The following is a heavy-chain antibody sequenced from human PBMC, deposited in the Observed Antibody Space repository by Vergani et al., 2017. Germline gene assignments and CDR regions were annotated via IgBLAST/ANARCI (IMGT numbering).Heavy chain of an antibody. Sequence: QVQLVESGGGVVQPGRSLRLSCAASGFTFSSYAMHWVRQAPGKGLEWVAVISYDGSNKYYADSVKGRFTISRDNSKNTLYLQMNSLRAEDTAVYYCARVPERSYFDYWGQGTLVTVSS. V-gene: IGHV3-30*14. CDR3: ARVPERSYFDY. D-gene: IGHD1-1*01. CDR1: GFTFSSYA. CDR2: ISYDGSNK. J-gene: IGHJ4*02.